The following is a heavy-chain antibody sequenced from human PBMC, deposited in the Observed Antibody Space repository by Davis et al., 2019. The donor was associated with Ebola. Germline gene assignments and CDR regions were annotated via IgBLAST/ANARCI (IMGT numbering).Heavy chain of an antibody. V-gene: IGHV3-33*01. D-gene: IGHD3-3*01. CDR3: AGDPPASGFVLDS. Sequence: PGGSLRLSCAASGFTFSTYAMHWVRQSPGKGLEWVAFIWSDGSHQEYADFVKGRFTISRDNSKSTVYLQMNSLRVDDTAIYYCAGDPPASGFVLDSWGQGTLVTVSS. CDR2: IWSDGSHQ. J-gene: IGHJ4*02. CDR1: GFTFSTYA.